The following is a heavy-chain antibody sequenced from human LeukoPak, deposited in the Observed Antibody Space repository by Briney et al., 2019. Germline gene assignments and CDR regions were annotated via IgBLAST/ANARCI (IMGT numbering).Heavy chain of an antibody. Sequence: GGSLRLSCAASGFTFSSYSMNWVRQAPGKGLEWVSYISSSTSSIYYADSVKGRFTISRDNAMNSLYLQMNSLRAEDTAVYYCAGNIAVASDAFDIWGQGTMVTVSS. CDR3: AGNIAVASDAFDI. D-gene: IGHD6-19*01. CDR2: ISSSTSSI. J-gene: IGHJ3*02. V-gene: IGHV3-48*01. CDR1: GFTFSSYS.